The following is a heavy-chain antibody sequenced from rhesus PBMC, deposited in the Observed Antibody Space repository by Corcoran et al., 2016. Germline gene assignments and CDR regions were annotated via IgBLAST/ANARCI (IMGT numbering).Heavy chain of an antibody. J-gene: IGHJ4*01. D-gene: IGHD6-25*01. Sequence: EVQLVESGGGLVQPGGSLRLSCAASGFTFSSYGMHWVRQAPGKGLEWVAVISSDGSKKKYADSVKDRFTISRDNSKNRLYLQMNNLKLEDTAVYYCASIAATFDYWGQGVLVTVSS. V-gene: IGHV3-54*02. CDR2: ISSDGSKK. CDR3: ASIAATFDY. CDR1: GFTFSSYG.